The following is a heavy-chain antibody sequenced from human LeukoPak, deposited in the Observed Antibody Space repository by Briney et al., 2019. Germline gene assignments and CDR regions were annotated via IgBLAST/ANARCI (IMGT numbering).Heavy chain of an antibody. J-gene: IGHJ4*02. D-gene: IGHD5-24*01. V-gene: IGHV3-48*04. CDR2: ISGSGSTI. CDR1: GFIFSSYS. CDR3: ARDSRDGYLFDY. Sequence: GGSLRLSCAASGFIFSSYSMNWVRQTPGKGLEWVSYISGSGSTIYYADSVKGRFTISRGNAKNSLYLQMNSLRAEDTAVYYCARDSRDGYLFDYWGQGTLVTVSS.